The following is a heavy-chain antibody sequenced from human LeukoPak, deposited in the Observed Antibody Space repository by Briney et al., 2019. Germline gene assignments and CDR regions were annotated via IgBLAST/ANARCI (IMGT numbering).Heavy chain of an antibody. CDR2: ISAYNGNT. Sequence: GAPVKVSCKASGYTFTSYGISWVRQAPGQGLEWMGWISAYNGNTNYAQKLQGRVTMTTDTSTSTAYMELRSLRSDDTAVYYCARDRGLEYYYDSSGYADAFDIWGQGTMVTVPS. CDR3: ARDRGLEYYYDSSGYADAFDI. CDR1: GYTFTSYG. V-gene: IGHV1-18*01. J-gene: IGHJ3*02. D-gene: IGHD3-22*01.